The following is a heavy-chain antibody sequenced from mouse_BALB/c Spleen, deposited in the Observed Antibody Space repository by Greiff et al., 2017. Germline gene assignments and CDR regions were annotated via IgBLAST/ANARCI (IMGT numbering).Heavy chain of an antibody. D-gene: IGHD2-10*01. CDR1: GYAFTSYN. J-gene: IGHJ3*01. CDR2: IDPYNGGT. Sequence: EVQRVESGPELVKPGASVKVSCKASGYAFTSYNMYWVKQSHGKSLEWIGYIDPYNGGTSYNQKFKGKATLTVDKSSSTAYMHLNSLTSEDSAVYYCARSYYGKGDWFAYWGQGTLVTVSA. CDR3: ARSYYGKGDWFAY. V-gene: IGHV1S135*01.